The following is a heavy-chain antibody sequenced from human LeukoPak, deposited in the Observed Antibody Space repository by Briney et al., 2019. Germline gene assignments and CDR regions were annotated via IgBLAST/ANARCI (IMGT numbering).Heavy chain of an antibody. CDR1: GGSINSYY. D-gene: IGHD3-22*01. V-gene: IGHV4-59*01. CDR2: IYYSGRT. Sequence: SETLSLTCTVSGGSINSYYWNWIRQSPGKGLEWIGYIYYSGRTHYNPSLQSRVTISVDTSKNQFSLKLTSVTAADTALYYCARGTHYNDSSGFFSLDYWGQGTLVTVSS. CDR3: ARGTHYNDSSGFFSLDY. J-gene: IGHJ4*02.